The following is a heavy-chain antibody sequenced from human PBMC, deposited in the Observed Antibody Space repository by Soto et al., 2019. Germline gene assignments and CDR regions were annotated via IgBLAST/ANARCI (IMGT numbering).Heavy chain of an antibody. CDR3: ARDRSGGNYFYYGMDV. Sequence: EVQLVESGGGLVKRGGSLTLSCAASGFMFSSYRMNWVRQAPGKGLEWVSSINSGGTYRYYADSVQGRFTISRNNARNSLYLQMNSVRVEDTAVYFCARDRSGGNYFYYGMDVWGQGTTVTVSS. V-gene: IGHV3-21*06. CDR1: GFMFSSYR. J-gene: IGHJ6*02. CDR2: INSGGTYR. D-gene: IGHD2-8*02.